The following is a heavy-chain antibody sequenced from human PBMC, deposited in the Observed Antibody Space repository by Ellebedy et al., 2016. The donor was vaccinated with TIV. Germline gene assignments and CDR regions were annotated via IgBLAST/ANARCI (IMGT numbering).Heavy chain of an antibody. J-gene: IGHJ4*02. CDR2: ISGSGGST. Sequence: GESLKISCAASGFSFSSYAMSWVRQAPGKGLEWVSAISGSGGSTYYADSVKGRFTISRDNGKNSLYLQMNSLRDEDTAVYYCARDYQWGVDYWGQGTLVTVSS. CDR3: ARDYQWGVDY. D-gene: IGHD1-26*01. CDR1: GFSFSSYA. V-gene: IGHV3-23*01.